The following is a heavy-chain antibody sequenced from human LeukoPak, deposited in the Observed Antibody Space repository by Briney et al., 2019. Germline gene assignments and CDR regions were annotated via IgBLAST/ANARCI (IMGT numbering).Heavy chain of an antibody. Sequence: PGGSLRLSCAASGFTFDDYAMHWVRQAPGKGLEWVSGISWNSGSIGYADSVKGRFTISRDNAKNSLYLQMNSLRAEDTALYYCAKDRGSSSWYRFDYWGQGTLVTVSS. CDR1: GFTFDDYA. J-gene: IGHJ4*02. V-gene: IGHV3-9*01. CDR3: AKDRGSSSWYRFDY. D-gene: IGHD6-13*01. CDR2: ISWNSGSI.